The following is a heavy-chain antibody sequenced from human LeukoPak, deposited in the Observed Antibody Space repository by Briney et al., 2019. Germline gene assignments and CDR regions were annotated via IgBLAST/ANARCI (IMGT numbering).Heavy chain of an antibody. CDR2: ISSSSSFI. CDR3: ARDPPLGSCSTISCPHLDY. D-gene: IGHD2-2*01. J-gene: IGHJ4*02. Sequence: GGSLRLSCVASGFTFSTYAMSWVRQAPGKGLEWVSAISSSSSFIYYADSVKGRFTISRDNAKNSLYLQMNSLRAEDTAVYYCARDPPLGSCSTISCPHLDYWGQGTLVTVSS. CDR1: GFTFSTYA. V-gene: IGHV3-21*01.